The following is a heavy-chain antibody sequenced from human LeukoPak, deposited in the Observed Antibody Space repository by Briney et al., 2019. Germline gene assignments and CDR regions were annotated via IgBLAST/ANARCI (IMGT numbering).Heavy chain of an antibody. D-gene: IGHD4-17*01. CDR1: GYTFTDYH. Sequence: GASVKVSCKASGYTFTDYHMHWVRQAPGQGLEWLGWITPNSGGTNYAQKFQGRVTMTRDTSITTAYMELSRLRSDDTALYYCAKGAGDYEDYWGQGTLVTVSS. V-gene: IGHV1-2*02. CDR3: AKGAGDYEDY. CDR2: ITPNSGGT. J-gene: IGHJ4*02.